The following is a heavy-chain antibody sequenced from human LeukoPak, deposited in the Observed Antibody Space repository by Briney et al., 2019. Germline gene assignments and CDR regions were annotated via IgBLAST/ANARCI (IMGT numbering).Heavy chain of an antibody. J-gene: IGHJ4*02. V-gene: IGHV1-46*01. CDR3: ARAGENYYDFYY. CDR1: GYTFTSFY. D-gene: IGHD1-26*01. Sequence: ASVKLSCKASGYTFTSFYMHWVRQAPGQGLEWMGIFNPSGSSTTYAQKSQGRVTMTRDTSTSIVYMELSSLGSEDTAVYYCARAGENYYDFYYWGQGTLVTVSS. CDR2: FNPSGSST.